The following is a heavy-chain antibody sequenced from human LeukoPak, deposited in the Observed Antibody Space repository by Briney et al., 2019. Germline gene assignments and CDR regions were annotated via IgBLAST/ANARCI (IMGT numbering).Heavy chain of an antibody. D-gene: IGHD3-22*01. V-gene: IGHV3-23*01. CDR2: ISGSGGST. CDR3: AKDLHYDSSGHAAFDI. CDR1: GGSFSGYY. Sequence: ETLSLTCAVYGGSFSGYYWSWVRQAPGKGLEWVSAISGSGGSTYYADSVKGRFTISRDNSKNTLYLQMNSLRAEDTAVYYCAKDLHYDSSGHAAFDIWGQGTMVTVSS. J-gene: IGHJ3*02.